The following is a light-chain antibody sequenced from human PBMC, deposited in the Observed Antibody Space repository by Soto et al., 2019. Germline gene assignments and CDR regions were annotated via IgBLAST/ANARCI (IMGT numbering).Light chain of an antibody. V-gene: IGKV3-20*01. CDR2: GAS. Sequence: EVVLTQSPGTLSLSPGERATLSCRASESVSSNFLAWYQQKPGQAPRLLIYGASNRATGIPDRFSGSGSETDFTLIITRLEPEDFAFYYCQQYGSSPWTFGQGTKVDIK. CDR3: QQYGSSPWT. J-gene: IGKJ1*01. CDR1: ESVSSNF.